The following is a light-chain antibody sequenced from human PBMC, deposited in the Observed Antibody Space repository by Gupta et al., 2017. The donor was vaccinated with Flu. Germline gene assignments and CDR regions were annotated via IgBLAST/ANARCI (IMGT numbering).Light chain of an antibody. V-gene: IGKV4-1*01. CDR3: NKDYSTPST. CDR2: WAS. J-gene: IGKJ1*01. CDR1: QSWGDSSKNKNY. Sequence: SLGERATINCMAIQSWGDSSKNKNYLAWYQQKPGQPPKLLIYWASTREGGVPEGLSGRGSGTDFTLTIISLQAEDVAVYYCNKDYSTPSTFGEGTKVEIK.